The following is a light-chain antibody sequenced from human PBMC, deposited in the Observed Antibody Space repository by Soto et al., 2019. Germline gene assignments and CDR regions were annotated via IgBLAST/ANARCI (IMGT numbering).Light chain of an antibody. Sequence: DIRLTQSPSTLSASDNERVTXXCRASQSISSWLAWYQQKPGKAPSLLIFGASTLHSGVPSRFSGSGSGTEFTLTIGGLQPDDFATYYCQQFNSYPITFGQGTRLEI. CDR3: QQFNSYPIT. V-gene: IGKV1-5*01. CDR2: GAS. J-gene: IGKJ5*01. CDR1: QSISSW.